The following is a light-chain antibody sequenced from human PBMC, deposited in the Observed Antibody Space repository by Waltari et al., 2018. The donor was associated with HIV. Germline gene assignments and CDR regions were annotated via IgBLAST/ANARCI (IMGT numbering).Light chain of an antibody. V-gene: IGLV1-40*01. CDR2: SDI. J-gene: IGLJ2*01. CDR1: RSHIGAGYF. CDR3: QSYDSSLRASV. Sequence: QSALTQPPSVSGAPGPRVTIPCTGNRSHIGAGYFVHWYQHLPGTAPKLLVYSDINRPSGVPDRFSGSKSGTSASLVITGLQAEDEADYYCQSYDSSLRASVFGGGTKLTVL.